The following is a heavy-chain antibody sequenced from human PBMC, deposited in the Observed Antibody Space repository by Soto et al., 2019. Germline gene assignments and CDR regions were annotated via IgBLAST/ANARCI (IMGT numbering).Heavy chain of an antibody. Sequence: PGGSLRLSCAASGFTFSSCEMHWVRQAPGKGLEWVSYISSSSTTIHYADSVKGRFTISRDNAKNSLYLEMNSLGAEDTAVYCCARSGYSSGFDYYYYGMDVWGQGTTVTVSS. J-gene: IGHJ6*02. CDR3: ARSGYSSGFDYYYYGMDV. V-gene: IGHV3-48*03. D-gene: IGHD5-18*01. CDR2: ISSSSTTI. CDR1: GFTFSSCE.